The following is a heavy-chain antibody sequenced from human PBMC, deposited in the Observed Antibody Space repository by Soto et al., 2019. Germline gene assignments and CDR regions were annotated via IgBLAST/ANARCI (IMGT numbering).Heavy chain of an antibody. CDR1: GDTIIGTHW. J-gene: IGHJ5*02. D-gene: IGHD1-7*01. CDR2: THHSRGT. V-gene: IGHV4-4*02. CDR3: ARRKDNWNYPLGNWFDP. Sequence: SETLSLTCGVSGDTIIGTHWWSWVRRPPGKGLEFIGETHHSRGTNYNPSLRSRVTMSLDKSKNQLSLILYSVTAADTAVYYCARRKDNWNYPLGNWFDPWGQGTLVTVSS.